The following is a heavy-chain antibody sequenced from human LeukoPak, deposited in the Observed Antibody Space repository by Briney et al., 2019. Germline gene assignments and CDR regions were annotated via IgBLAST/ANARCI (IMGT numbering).Heavy chain of an antibody. CDR3: GRSGSGSYYYYYYYMDV. CDR2: ISYDGSNK. J-gene: IGHJ6*03. D-gene: IGHD3-10*01. CDR1: GFTFSSHA. V-gene: IGHV3-30*01. Sequence: GGSLRLSCAASGFTFSSHAMHWVRQAPGKGLEWVAIISYDGSNKYYAESVKGRFTMSKDNSKNTLYLQPDNLTVAATAVYYCGRSGSGSYYYYYYYMDVWGKGTTVTVSS.